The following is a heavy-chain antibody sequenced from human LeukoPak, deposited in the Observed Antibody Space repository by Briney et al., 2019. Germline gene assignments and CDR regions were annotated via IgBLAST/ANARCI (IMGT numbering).Heavy chain of an antibody. D-gene: IGHD3-22*01. CDR3: ARGVRSSCYYMTFDY. V-gene: IGHV3-30-3*01. CDR2: ISYDGSNK. CDR1: GFTFSSYA. J-gene: IGHJ4*02. Sequence: GGSLRLSCAASGFTFSSYAMHWVRQAPGKGLEWVAVISYDGSNKYYADSVKGRFTISRDNSKNTLYLQMNSLRAEDTAVYYCARGVRSSCYYMTFDYWGQGTLVTVSS.